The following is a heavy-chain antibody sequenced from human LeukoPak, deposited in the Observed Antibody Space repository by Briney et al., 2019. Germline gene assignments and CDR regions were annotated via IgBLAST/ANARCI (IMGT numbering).Heavy chain of an antibody. CDR1: GFTFSSYS. D-gene: IGHD4-17*01. J-gene: IGHJ4*02. CDR3: ARGTTVTPFDY. CDR2: ISSSSSYI. Sequence: GGSLRLSCAASGFTFSSYSMNRVRQAPGKGLEWVSSISSSSSYIYYADSVKGRFTISRDNAKNSLYLQMNSLRAEDTAVYYCARGTTVTPFDYWGQGTLVTVSS. V-gene: IGHV3-21*01.